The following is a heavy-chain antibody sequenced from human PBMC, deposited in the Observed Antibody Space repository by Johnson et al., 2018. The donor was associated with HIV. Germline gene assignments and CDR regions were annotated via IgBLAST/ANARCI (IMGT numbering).Heavy chain of an antibody. D-gene: IGHD4-23*01. CDR2: ISYDGSNK. J-gene: IGHJ3*02. CDR1: GFTFSSYG. CDR3: AKESETYGGNMGFEHPFDI. Sequence: QMQLVESGGGVVQPGRSLRLSCAASGFTFSSYGMHWVRQAPGKGLEWVAIISYDGSNKHYADSVKGRFTISRDNSKNTLYLQMNCLRAEDTAVYYCAKESETYGGNMGFEHPFDIWGQGTMVTVSS. V-gene: IGHV3-30*18.